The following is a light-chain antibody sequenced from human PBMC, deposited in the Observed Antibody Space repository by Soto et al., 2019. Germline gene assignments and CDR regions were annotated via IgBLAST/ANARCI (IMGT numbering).Light chain of an antibody. J-gene: IGLJ1*01. CDR2: DVS. Sequence: LTQLVYVTSAHVHSRTIFYTRTSSDVGGYNYVSWYQQHPDKAPKLMIYDVSNRPSGVSNRFSGSKSGNTASLTISALQAEDETDYYCCSYTSHNTYVFGTGTKVTVL. CDR3: CSYTSHNTYV. CDR1: SSDVGGYNY. V-gene: IGLV2-14*01.